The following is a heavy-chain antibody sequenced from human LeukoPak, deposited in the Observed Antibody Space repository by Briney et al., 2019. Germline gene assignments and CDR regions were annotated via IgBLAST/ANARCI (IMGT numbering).Heavy chain of an antibody. CDR2: ISSSGGST. CDR1: GFTFSSYA. V-gene: IGHV3-64*01. D-gene: IGHD2-8*02. J-gene: IGHJ4*02. CDR3: ARGPDVVLVSHWSFFDY. Sequence: GGSLRLSCAASGFTFSSYAMHWVRQVPGKGLEYVSAISSSGGSTYYANSVKGRFTISRDNSKNTLYLQMGSLRTEDMAIYYCARGPDVVLVSHWSFFDYWGQGTLVTVSS.